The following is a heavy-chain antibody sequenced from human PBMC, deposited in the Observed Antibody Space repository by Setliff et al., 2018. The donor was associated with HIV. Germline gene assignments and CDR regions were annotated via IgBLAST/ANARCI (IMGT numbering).Heavy chain of an antibody. J-gene: IGHJ4*02. V-gene: IGHV4-61*10. CDR1: GGSISSGSYF. CDR2: IYSSGLT. D-gene: IGHD1-1*01. Sequence: PSETLSLTCTVSGGSISSGSYFWTWIRQPAGKGLEWIGRIYSSGLTNYNPSLKSRVTISVDTSKNHFSLKLRSVTAADTAVYYCAQLGMVDDFDYWGQGTLVTVSS. CDR3: AQLGMVDDFDY.